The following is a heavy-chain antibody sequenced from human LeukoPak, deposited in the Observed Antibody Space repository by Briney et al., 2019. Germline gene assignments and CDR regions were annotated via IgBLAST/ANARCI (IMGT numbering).Heavy chain of an antibody. CDR2: INAHNGNT. Sequence: ASVKVSCKASGYTFTSYDINWVRQATGQGLEWMGWINAHNGNTNYAQKLQGRVTMTTDTSTSTAYMELRSLRSDDTAVYYCGRQYASSSAWFDPWGQGTLVTVSS. CDR3: GRQYASSSAWFDP. D-gene: IGHD6-6*01. CDR1: GYTFTSYD. J-gene: IGHJ5*02. V-gene: IGHV1-18*01.